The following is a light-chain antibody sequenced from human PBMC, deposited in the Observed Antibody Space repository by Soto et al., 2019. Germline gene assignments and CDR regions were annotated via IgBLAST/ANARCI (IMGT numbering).Light chain of an antibody. J-gene: IGKJ5*01. CDR1: QSISDW. V-gene: IGKV1-5*01. Sequence: DIQLTQSPSTLSAYVGDRVNMTCRASQSISDWLAWYQQKPGKAPELLISDASTLATGVPARFSGSGSGTDFTLTISSLQAADFAVYHCQHYNNWPITFGQGTRLEIK. CDR3: QHYNNWPIT. CDR2: DAS.